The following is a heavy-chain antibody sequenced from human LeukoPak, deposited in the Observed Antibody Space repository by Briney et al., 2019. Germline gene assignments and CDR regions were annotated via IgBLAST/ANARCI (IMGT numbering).Heavy chain of an antibody. CDR2: IIPIFGTA. J-gene: IGHJ4*02. V-gene: IGHV1-69*13. Sequence: VASVKVSCKASGGTFSSYAISWVRQAPGQGLEWMGGIIPIFGTANYAQKFQGRVTITADESTSTAYMELSSLRSEDTAVYYCARERIQLWTPIYYFDYWGQGTLVTVSS. D-gene: IGHD5-18*01. CDR1: GGTFSSYA. CDR3: ARERIQLWTPIYYFDY.